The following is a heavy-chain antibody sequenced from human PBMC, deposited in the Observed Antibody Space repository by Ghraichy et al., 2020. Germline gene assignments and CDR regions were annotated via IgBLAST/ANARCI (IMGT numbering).Heavy chain of an antibody. V-gene: IGHV4-39*01. J-gene: IGHJ5*02. CDR3: ARHEVWPLEWGDYLIAWFDP. CDR2: IYYSGST. Sequence: SETLSLTCTVSGGSISSSSYYWGWIRQPPGKGLEWIGSIYYSGSTYYNPSLKSRVTISVDTSKNQFSLKLSSVTAADTAVYYCARHEVWPLEWGDYLIAWFDPWGQGTLVTVSS. D-gene: IGHD4-17*01. CDR1: GGSISSSSYY.